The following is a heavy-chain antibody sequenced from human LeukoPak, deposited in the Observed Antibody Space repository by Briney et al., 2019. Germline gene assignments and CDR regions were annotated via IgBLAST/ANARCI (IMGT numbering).Heavy chain of an antibody. CDR2: INHSGST. D-gene: IGHD6-13*01. CDR1: GGSFSGYY. V-gene: IGHV4-34*01. J-gene: IGHJ5*02. CDR3: ASLPLAAAGGSQFDP. Sequence: PSETLSLTCAVYGGSFSGYYWSWIRQPPGKGLEWIGEINHSGSTNYNPSLKSRVTISVDTSKNQFSLKLSSVTAADTAVYYCASLPLAAAGGSQFDPWGQGTLVTVSS.